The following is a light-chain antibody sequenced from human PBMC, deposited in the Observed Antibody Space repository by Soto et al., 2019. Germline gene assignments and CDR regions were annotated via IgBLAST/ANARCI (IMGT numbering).Light chain of an antibody. CDR3: QSYDSSLSGWV. V-gene: IGLV1-40*01. CDR2: GHS. CDR1: SSNFGAGYD. J-gene: IGLJ3*02. Sequence: QPVLTQPPSVSGAPGQKVTISCTGSSSNFGAGYDVHWYQQLPGTAPKLLIYGHSNRPSGVPDRFSGSKSGTLASLAITGLQAEDEADYYCQSYDSSLSGWVFGGGTKLTVL.